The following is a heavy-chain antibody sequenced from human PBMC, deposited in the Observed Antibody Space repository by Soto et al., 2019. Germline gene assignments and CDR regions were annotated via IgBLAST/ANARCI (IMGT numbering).Heavy chain of an antibody. CDR3: VRYGYDSSAYSPFDY. V-gene: IGHV5-10-1*01. D-gene: IGHD3-22*01. Sequence: PGESLKISCKGSGYSFTSYWISWVRQMPGKGLEWMGRIDPSDSYTNYSPSFQGHVTISADKSISTAYLQWSSLKASDTAMYYCVRYGYDSSAYSPFDYWGQGAGVTVSS. CDR1: GYSFTSYW. J-gene: IGHJ4*02. CDR2: IDPSDSYT.